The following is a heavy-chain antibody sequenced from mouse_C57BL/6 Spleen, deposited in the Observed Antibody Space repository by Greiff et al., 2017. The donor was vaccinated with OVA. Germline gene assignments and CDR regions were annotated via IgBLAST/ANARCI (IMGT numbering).Heavy chain of an antibody. J-gene: IGHJ1*03. V-gene: IGHV1-64*01. D-gene: IGHD1-1*01. CDR1: GYTFTSYW. CDR2: IHPNSGST. Sequence: QVQLQQPGAELVKPGASVKLSCKASGYTFTSYWMHWVKQRPGQGLEWIGMIHPNSGSTNYNEKFKSKATLTVDKSSSTAYMQRSSLTSEDSAVYYCARDYYGSSWYFDVWGTGTTVTVSS. CDR3: ARDYYGSSWYFDV.